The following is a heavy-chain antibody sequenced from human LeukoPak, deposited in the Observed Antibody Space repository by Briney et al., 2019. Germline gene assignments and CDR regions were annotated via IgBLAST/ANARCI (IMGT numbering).Heavy chain of an antibody. Sequence: PSETLTLTCTVSGGSISTYYWSWIRQPPGKGLDWIGYIYYSGSTKYNPSLKSRVTISVDTSKNQFSLKLNSVTAAGTGVYYCARHASYYDSSGFYQYFGYCGQGNLVTVSS. V-gene: IGHV4-59*08. CDR1: GGSISTYY. CDR3: ARHASYYDSSGFYQYFGY. D-gene: IGHD3-22*01. CDR2: IYYSGST. J-gene: IGHJ4*02.